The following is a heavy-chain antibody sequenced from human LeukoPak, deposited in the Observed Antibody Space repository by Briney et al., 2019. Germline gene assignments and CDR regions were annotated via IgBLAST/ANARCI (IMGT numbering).Heavy chain of an antibody. CDR1: GFVFSNYA. J-gene: IGHJ6*02. Sequence: GRSLRLSCSASGFVFSNYAMFWARRAPGKGLEWVAVVSFDGTNKEYAATVKGRFTVSRDNSKNTLYLRMNSLRPGDTAVYYCARGGIAEVEFYYYGMDVWGQGTTVAV. D-gene: IGHD6-13*01. V-gene: IGHV3-30-3*01. CDR3: ARGGIAEVEFYYYGMDV. CDR2: VSFDGTNK.